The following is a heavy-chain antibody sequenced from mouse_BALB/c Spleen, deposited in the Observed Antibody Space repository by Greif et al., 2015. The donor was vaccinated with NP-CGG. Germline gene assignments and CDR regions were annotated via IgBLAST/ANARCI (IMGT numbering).Heavy chain of an antibody. J-gene: IGHJ1*01. CDR3: ARSGYGNYFFDV. V-gene: IGHV5-17*02. Sequence: VESGGGLVQPGGSRKLSCAASGFTFSSFGMHWVRQAPEKGLEWVAYISSGSSTIYYADTVKGRFTISRDNPKNXLFLQMTSLRSEDTAMYYCARSGYGNYFFDVWGAGTTVTVSS. CDR1: GFTFSSFG. D-gene: IGHD2-10*02. CDR2: ISSGSSTI.